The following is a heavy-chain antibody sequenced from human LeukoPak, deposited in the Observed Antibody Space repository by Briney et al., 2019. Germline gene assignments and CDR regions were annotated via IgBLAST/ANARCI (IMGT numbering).Heavy chain of an antibody. D-gene: IGHD3-9*01. CDR2: IRYDGSNR. J-gene: IGHJ4*02. CDR1: GFTFSSYG. V-gene: IGHV3-30*02. CDR3: ANGPNYNILTGFYRDKYFDF. Sequence: PGGSLRLSCAAFGFTFSSYGMHWVRQAPGKGLEWVAFIRYDGSNRYYADSVKGRFTISRDNSKNTLYLQMNSLRAEDTAVYYCANGPNYNILTGFYRDKYFDFWGQGTLVSVSS.